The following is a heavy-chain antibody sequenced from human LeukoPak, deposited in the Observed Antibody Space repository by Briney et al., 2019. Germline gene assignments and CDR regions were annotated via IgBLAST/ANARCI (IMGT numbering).Heavy chain of an antibody. V-gene: IGHV4-34*01. CDR1: GGSFSGYY. J-gene: IGHJ5*02. CDR2: INHSGST. D-gene: IGHD6-13*01. CDR3: ARDLSWGVFDP. Sequence: SETLSLTCAVYGGSFSGYYWSWIRQPPGKGLEWIGEINHSGSTNYNPSLKSRVTISVDTSKNQFSLQLNSVTPEDTAVYYCARDLSWGVFDPWGQGTLVTVSS.